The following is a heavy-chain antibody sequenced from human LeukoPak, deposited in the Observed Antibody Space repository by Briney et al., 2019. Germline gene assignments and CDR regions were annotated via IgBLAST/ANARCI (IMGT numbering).Heavy chain of an antibody. V-gene: IGHV4-39*07. CDR3: ARDQRGSGSYDDMVWFDP. Sequence: SETLSLTCTVSGGSISSGGYYWSWIRQPPGKGLEWIGSIYYSGSTYYNPSLKSRVTISVDTSKNQFSLKLSSVTAADTAVYYCARDQRGSGSYDDMVWFDPWGQGTLVTVSS. CDR2: IYYSGST. CDR1: GGSISSGGYY. J-gene: IGHJ5*02. D-gene: IGHD3-10*01.